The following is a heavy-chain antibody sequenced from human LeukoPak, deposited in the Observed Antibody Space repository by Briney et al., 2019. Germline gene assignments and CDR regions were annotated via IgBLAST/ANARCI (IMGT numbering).Heavy chain of an antibody. CDR2: IYYSGST. CDR3: ARGAVVAARVYFQH. D-gene: IGHD2-15*01. CDR1: GGSISSYY. V-gene: IGHV4-59*12. Sequence: SETLSLTCTVSGGSISSYYWSWIRQPPGKGLEWIGYIYYSGSTNYNPSLKSRVTISVDTSKNQFSLKLSSVTAADTAVYYCARGAVVAARVYFQHWGQGTLVTVSS. J-gene: IGHJ1*01.